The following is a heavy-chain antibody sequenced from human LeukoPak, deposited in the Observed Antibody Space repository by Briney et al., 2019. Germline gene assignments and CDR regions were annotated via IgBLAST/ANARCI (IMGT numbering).Heavy chain of an antibody. Sequence: GGSLRLSCAASGFTVSSNYMSWVRQAPGKGLEWVSVIYSGGSTYYADSVKGRFTISRDNSKNTLYLQMNSLRAEDTAVYYCARVGSSSWYSDYFDYWGQGTLVTVSS. CDR1: GFTVSSNY. CDR2: IYSGGST. D-gene: IGHD6-13*01. V-gene: IGHV3-53*01. CDR3: ARVGSSSWYSDYFDY. J-gene: IGHJ4*02.